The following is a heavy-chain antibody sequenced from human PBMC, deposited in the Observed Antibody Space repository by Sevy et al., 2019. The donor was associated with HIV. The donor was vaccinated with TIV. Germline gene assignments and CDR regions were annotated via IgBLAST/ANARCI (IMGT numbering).Heavy chain of an antibody. Sequence: GGSLRLSCDASGFSLSAYWMLWVRQAPGKGLEWVANINQDGSTTYYANSVRGRFTISRDDSKNSLYLQLNSLRAEDTAIYYCARKYDSSGYFDYWGQGTLVTVSS. CDR2: INQDGSTT. J-gene: IGHJ4*02. V-gene: IGHV3-7*03. CDR3: ARKYDSSGYFDY. CDR1: GFSLSAYW. D-gene: IGHD3-22*01.